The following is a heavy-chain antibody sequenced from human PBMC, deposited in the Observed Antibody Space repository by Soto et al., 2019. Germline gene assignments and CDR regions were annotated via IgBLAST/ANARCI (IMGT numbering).Heavy chain of an antibody. CDR2: FNAGNGNT. V-gene: IGHV1-3*05. CDR1: GYTFTTYA. D-gene: IGHD2-2*01. J-gene: IGHJ6*02. Sequence: QVHLVQSGAEEKKPGASVKVSCKASGYTFTTYAVHWVRQAPGQRLEWMGWFNAGNGNTKYSQKFQGRVTITMDTSATTAYMELSSLRSEDTAVYYCARDCITTSCYSGYYYYGMDGWGQGTTVTVSS. CDR3: ARDCITTSCYSGYYYYGMDG.